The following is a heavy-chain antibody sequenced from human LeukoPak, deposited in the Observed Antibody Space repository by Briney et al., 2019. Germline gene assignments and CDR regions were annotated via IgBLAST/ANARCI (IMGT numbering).Heavy chain of an antibody. J-gene: IGHJ6*03. CDR2: IYYSGST. V-gene: IGHV4-31*03. Sequence: SQTLSLTCTVSGGSVSSGGYYWSWIRQHPGKGLEWIGYIYYSGSTYYNPSLKSRVTISVDTSKNQFSLKLSSMTAADTAVYYCARLYSSSRNYYYYMDVWGKGTTVTVSS. D-gene: IGHD6-6*01. CDR1: GGSVSSGGYY. CDR3: ARLYSSSRNYYYYMDV.